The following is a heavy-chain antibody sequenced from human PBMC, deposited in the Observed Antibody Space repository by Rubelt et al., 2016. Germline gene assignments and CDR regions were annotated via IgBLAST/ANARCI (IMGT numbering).Heavy chain of an antibody. CDR1: GGSISSYY. CDR2: IYYSGST. D-gene: IGHD1-26*01. CDR3: ARHIVGATGYDALDI. Sequence: GPGLVKPSETLSLTCTVSGGSISSYYWSWIRQPPGRGLEWIGYIYYSGSTNYNPSLKSRVTISVDTSKNQFSLKLSSVTAADTAGYYCARHIVGATGYDALDIWGQGTMVTVSS. V-gene: IGHV4-59*01. J-gene: IGHJ3*02.